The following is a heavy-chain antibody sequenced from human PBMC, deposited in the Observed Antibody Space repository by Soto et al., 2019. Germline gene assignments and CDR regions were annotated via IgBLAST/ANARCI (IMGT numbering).Heavy chain of an antibody. CDR1: GGSISSYY. V-gene: IGHV4-59*08. CDR2: IYYNGST. CDR3: ARNYGDYEYYFDY. D-gene: IGHD4-17*01. Sequence: PSETLSLTCTVSGGSISSYYWSWIRQPPGKGLEWIGYIYYNGSTNYNPSLNSRLTISVDMSKNQFSLKLSSVTAADTAVYYCARNYGDYEYYFDYWGQGTLVTVSS. J-gene: IGHJ4*02.